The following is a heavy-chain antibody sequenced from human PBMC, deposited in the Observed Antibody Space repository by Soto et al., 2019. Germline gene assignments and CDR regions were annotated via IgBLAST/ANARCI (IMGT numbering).Heavy chain of an antibody. V-gene: IGHV3-33*01. Sequence: QVQLVESGGGVVQPGRSLRLSCAASGFTFSSYGMHWVRQAPGKGLEWVAVIWYDGSNKYYADSVKGRFTISRDNSQNTLYLQMNSLRAEDTAVYYCAREKQLARDAFDIWGQGTMVTVSS. CDR2: IWYDGSNK. J-gene: IGHJ3*02. CDR1: GFTFSSYG. D-gene: IGHD6-6*01. CDR3: AREKQLARDAFDI.